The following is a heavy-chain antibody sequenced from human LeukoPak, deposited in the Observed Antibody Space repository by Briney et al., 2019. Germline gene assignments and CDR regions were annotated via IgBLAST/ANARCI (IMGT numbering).Heavy chain of an antibody. J-gene: IGHJ6*02. Sequence: GRSLRLSCAASGFTFDDYAMHWVRQAPGKGLEWVSGISWNSGSIGYADSVKGRFTISRDNAKNSLYLQMNSLRAEDTAVYYCAKAIYSSSRMDVWGQGTTVTVSS. CDR1: GFTFDDYA. V-gene: IGHV3-9*01. D-gene: IGHD6-13*01. CDR3: AKAIYSSSRMDV. CDR2: ISWNSGSI.